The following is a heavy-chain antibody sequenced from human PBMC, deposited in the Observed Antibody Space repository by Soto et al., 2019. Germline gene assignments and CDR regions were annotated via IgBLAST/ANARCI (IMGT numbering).Heavy chain of an antibody. Sequence: SDTLSLTCTFSGGSISSGGYYWNWIRQHPGKGLEWIGDIYYTGSTHYNPSLKSRVTITVDTSKNQFSLKLSSVTAADTAVYYCARDQLSVTTGSLDYYYMDVWGKGTTVNVSS. V-gene: IGHV4-31*03. D-gene: IGHD4-17*01. J-gene: IGHJ6*03. CDR3: ARDQLSVTTGSLDYYYMDV. CDR1: GGSISSGGYY. CDR2: IYYTGST.